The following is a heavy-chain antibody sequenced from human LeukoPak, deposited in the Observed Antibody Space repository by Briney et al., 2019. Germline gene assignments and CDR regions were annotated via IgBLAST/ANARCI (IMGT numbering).Heavy chain of an antibody. CDR3: ARSGRGAVALAGL. Sequence: GASVKVSCKASGYTFTSYAMHWVRQAPGQRLEWMGWINAGNGNTKYSQKFQGRVTITRDTSASTAYMELSSLRSEDTAVYYCARSGRGAVALAGLWGQGTLVTVSS. D-gene: IGHD6-19*01. CDR2: INAGNGNT. CDR1: GYTFTSYA. V-gene: IGHV1-3*01. J-gene: IGHJ4*02.